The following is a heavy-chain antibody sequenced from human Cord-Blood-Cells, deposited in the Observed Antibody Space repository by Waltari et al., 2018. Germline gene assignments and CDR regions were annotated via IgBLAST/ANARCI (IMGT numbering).Heavy chain of an antibody. CDR3: ARDLKGGDAFDI. J-gene: IGHJ3*02. Sequence: QVQLVQSGADVKKPGPSVKVSCKASGYTFTGYYMHRVRQAPGQGLEWMGWSNPNSGGTNYAQKFQGWVTMTRDTSISKAYRELSRLRSDDTAVYYCARDLKGGDAFDIWGQGTMVTVSS. CDR1: GYTFTGYY. D-gene: IGHD2-15*01. CDR2: SNPNSGGT. V-gene: IGHV1-2*04.